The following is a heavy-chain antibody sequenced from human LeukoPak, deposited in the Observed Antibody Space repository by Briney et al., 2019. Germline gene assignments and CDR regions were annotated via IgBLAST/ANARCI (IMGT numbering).Heavy chain of an antibody. CDR1: GFTFSSYS. D-gene: IGHD1-26*01. CDR3: ARDVGSGSGDDAFDI. Sequence: GGSLRLSCAASGFTFSSYSMNWVRQAPGKGLEWVSSISSSSSYIYYADSVKGRFTISRDNAKNSLYLQMNSLRAEDTAVYFCARDVGSGSGDDAFDIWGQGTMVTVSS. V-gene: IGHV3-21*01. CDR2: ISSSSSYI. J-gene: IGHJ3*02.